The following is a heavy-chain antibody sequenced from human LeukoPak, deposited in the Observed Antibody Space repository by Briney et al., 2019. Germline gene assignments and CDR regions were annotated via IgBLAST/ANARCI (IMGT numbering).Heavy chain of an antibody. Sequence: SETLSLTCAVYGGSFGGYYWSWIRQPPGKGLEWIGEINHSGSTNNNPSLKSRVTISVDTSKNQFSLKLSSVTAADTAVYYCARGLTVYDYIWGSYRSRSWFDPWGQGTLVTVSS. D-gene: IGHD3-16*02. CDR1: GGSFGGYY. J-gene: IGHJ5*02. V-gene: IGHV4-34*01. CDR2: INHSGST. CDR3: ARGLTVYDYIWGSYRSRSWFDP.